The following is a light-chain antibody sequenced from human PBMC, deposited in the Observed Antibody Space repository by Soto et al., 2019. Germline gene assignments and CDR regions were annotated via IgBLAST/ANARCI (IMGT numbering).Light chain of an antibody. CDR3: SSYTNSGNLV. CDR2: EVS. J-gene: IGLJ2*01. Sequence: QSVLTQPASVSGSPGQSVTISCTGTSSDVGGFDFVSWYQKHPGKAPKLVIYEVSLRPSGVSDRFSGSKSANTASLTISGLQAEDDSDYYCSSYTNSGNLVFGGGTKVTVL. V-gene: IGLV2-14*01. CDR1: SSDVGGFDF.